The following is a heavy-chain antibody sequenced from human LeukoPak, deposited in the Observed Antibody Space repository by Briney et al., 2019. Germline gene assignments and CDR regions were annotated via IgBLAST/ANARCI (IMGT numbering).Heavy chain of an antibody. Sequence: PGGSLRLSCAAAGFTFSKYAMSWVRQAPGKGLQWVSAISGGGSNTYYADSVKGRFTISRDNSKNTLYLQMHSLRAADTAIYSCATGMNYYYYYGLDVWGQGTPVTVSS. V-gene: IGHV3-23*01. CDR2: ISGGGSNT. CDR3: ATGMNYYYYYGLDV. CDR1: GFTFSKYA. J-gene: IGHJ6*02.